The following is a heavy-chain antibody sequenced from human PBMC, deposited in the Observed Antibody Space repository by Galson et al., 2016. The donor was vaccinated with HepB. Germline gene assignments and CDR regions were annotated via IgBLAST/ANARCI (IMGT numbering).Heavy chain of an antibody. CDR3: TRGIAKMFWFAP. V-gene: IGHV1-46*01. CDR2: INPNGSSA. J-gene: IGHJ5*02. CDR1: GHTFSSYY. Sequence: SVKVSCKASGHTFSSYYMHWVRQAPGQGLEWMRIINPNGSSASYAQQFQGRVTITRDTSTSTLYMELRSLRSEDTAGYFCTRGIAKMFWFAPWGQATQVTVSS. D-gene: IGHD1-26*01.